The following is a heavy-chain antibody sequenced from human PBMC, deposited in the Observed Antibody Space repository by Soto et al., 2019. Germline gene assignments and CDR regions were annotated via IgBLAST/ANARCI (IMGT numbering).Heavy chain of an antibody. CDR3: AKGRQYYDFWSGYYDLYDY. J-gene: IGHJ4*02. CDR2: ISGSGGST. D-gene: IGHD3-3*01. Sequence: HPGGSLRLSCAASGFTFSSYAMSWVRQAPGKGLEWVSAISGSGGSTYYADSVKGRFTISRDNSKNTLYLQMNSLRAEDTAVYYCAKGRQYYDFWSGYYDLYDYWGQGTLVTVSS. V-gene: IGHV3-23*01. CDR1: GFTFSSYA.